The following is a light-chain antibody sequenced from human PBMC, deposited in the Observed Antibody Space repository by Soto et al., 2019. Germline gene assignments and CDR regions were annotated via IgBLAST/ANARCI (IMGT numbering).Light chain of an antibody. CDR1: QTITRW. J-gene: IGKJ1*01. Sequence: DIQMTQSPSTLSASVGDRVTITCRASQTITRWMAGYQQKPGKAPKLLIYDASTLESGVPSRFSGSRSGTEFTLTISSLQPDDFATYYCQQYNSYSWTFGQGTKVDIK. V-gene: IGKV1-5*01. CDR2: DAS. CDR3: QQYNSYSWT.